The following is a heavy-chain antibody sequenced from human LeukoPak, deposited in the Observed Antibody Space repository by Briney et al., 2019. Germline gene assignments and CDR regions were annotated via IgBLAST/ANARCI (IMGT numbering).Heavy chain of an antibody. CDR1: GGSISSYY. D-gene: IGHD6-13*01. CDR3: ARGVRGSTAAGTFDY. CDR2: IYYSGST. Sequence: SETLSLTCTVSGGSISSYYWSWIRQPPGKGLEWIGYIYYSGSTNYNPSLKSRVTISVDTSKNQFSLKLSSVTAADTAVYYCARGVRGSTAAGTFDYWGQGILVTVSS. V-gene: IGHV4-59*01. J-gene: IGHJ4*02.